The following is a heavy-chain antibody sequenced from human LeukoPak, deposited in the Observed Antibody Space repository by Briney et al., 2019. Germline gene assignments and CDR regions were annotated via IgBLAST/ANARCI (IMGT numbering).Heavy chain of an antibody. Sequence: GGSLRLPCAASGFTFSSYAMHWVRQAPGKGLEWVAVISYDGSNKYYADSVKGRFTISRDNAKNSLYLQMNSLRAEDTAVYYCARAVDIVAPGDYWGQGTLVTVSS. V-gene: IGHV3-30*04. CDR3: ARAVDIVAPGDY. CDR2: ISYDGSNK. CDR1: GFTFSSYA. J-gene: IGHJ4*02. D-gene: IGHD5-12*01.